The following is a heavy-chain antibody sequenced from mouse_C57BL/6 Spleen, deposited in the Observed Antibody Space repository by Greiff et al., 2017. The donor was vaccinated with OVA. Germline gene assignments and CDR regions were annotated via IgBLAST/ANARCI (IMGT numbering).Heavy chain of an antibody. CDR2: IYPGSGNT. CDR3: ARRYGSSYWYFDV. Sequence: RVEPGASVKISCKASGYTFTDYYINWVKQRPGQGLEWIGWIYPGSGNTKYNEKFKGKATLTVDTSSSTAYMQLSSLTSEDSAVYFCARRYGSSYWYFDVWGTGTTVTVSS. CDR1: GYTFTDYY. J-gene: IGHJ1*03. D-gene: IGHD1-1*01. V-gene: IGHV1-84*01.